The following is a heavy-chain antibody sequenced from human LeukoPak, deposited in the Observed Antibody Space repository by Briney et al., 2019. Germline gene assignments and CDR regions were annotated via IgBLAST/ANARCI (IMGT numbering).Heavy chain of an antibody. CDR2: ISGSGGST. CDR1: GFTFSSYA. D-gene: IGHD3-10*01. Sequence: GGSLRLSCAASGFTFSSYAMSWVRQAPGEGLEWVSAISGSGGSTYYADSVKGRFTISRDNSKNTLYLQMNSLRAEDTAVYYCASLVVRARYFDYWGQGTLVTVSS. J-gene: IGHJ4*02. V-gene: IGHV3-23*01. CDR3: ASLVVRARYFDY.